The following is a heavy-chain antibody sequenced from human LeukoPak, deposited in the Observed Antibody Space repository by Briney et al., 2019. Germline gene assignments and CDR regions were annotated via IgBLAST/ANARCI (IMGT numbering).Heavy chain of an antibody. J-gene: IGHJ4*02. CDR1: GFTFSNYG. CDR2: ISYDGSNK. D-gene: IGHD3-22*01. V-gene: IGHV3-30*18. Sequence: GGSLRLSCAASGFTFSNYGMHWVRQAPGKGLEWVAVISYDGSNKYYADSVKGRFTISRDNSKNTLYLQMNSLRAEDTAVYYCAKDRIADYYDSSGVIDYWGQGTLVTVSS. CDR3: AKDRIADYYDSSGVIDY.